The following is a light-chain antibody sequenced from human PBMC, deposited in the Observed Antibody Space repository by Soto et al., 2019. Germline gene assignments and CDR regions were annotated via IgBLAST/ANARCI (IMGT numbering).Light chain of an antibody. Sequence: SYELTQPSSVSVSPGQTARITCSGDVLAKKYARWFQQKPGQAPVLVIYKDSERPSGIPERFSGSSSGTTVTLTISGAQVEDEADYYCSSAADNNRRVVFGGGTKLTVL. V-gene: IGLV3-27*01. J-gene: IGLJ2*01. CDR3: SSAADNNRRVV. CDR1: VLAKKY. CDR2: KDS.